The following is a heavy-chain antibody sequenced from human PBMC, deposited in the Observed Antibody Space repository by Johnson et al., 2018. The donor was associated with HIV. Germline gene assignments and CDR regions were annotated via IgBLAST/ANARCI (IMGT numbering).Heavy chain of an antibody. V-gene: IGHV3-30-3*01. CDR3: ARDWRGDSSGYYYFFSFDI. J-gene: IGHJ3*02. Sequence: VQLVESGGGVVQSGRSLRLSCAASGFTFSSYAMHWVRQAPGKGLEWVAVISYDGSTKYYADSVKGPFTISRDNSKNTLYLQMNSLRAEDTAVYYCARDWRGDSSGYYYFFSFDIWGQGTMVTVSS. D-gene: IGHD3-22*01. CDR1: GFTFSSYA. CDR2: ISYDGSTK.